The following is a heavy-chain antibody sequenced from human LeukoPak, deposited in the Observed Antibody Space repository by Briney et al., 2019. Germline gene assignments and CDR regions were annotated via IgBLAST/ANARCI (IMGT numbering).Heavy chain of an antibody. Sequence: ASVKVSCKASGYTFTSYGISWVRQAPGQGLEWMGWISAYNGNTNYAQKLQGRVTMTTDTSTSTVYMELSSLRSEDTAVYYCELTAPTAGPDAFDIWGQGTMVTVSS. J-gene: IGHJ3*02. CDR1: GYTFTSYG. V-gene: IGHV1-18*01. D-gene: IGHD6-19*01. CDR2: ISAYNGNT. CDR3: ELTAPTAGPDAFDI.